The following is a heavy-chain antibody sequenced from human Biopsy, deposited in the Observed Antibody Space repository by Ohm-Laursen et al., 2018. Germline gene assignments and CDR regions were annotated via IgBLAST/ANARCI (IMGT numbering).Heavy chain of an antibody. CDR1: GGSFSDYY. D-gene: IGHD3-16*01. J-gene: IGHJ4*02. CDR2: INHRGSA. V-gene: IGHV4-34*01. CDR3: ARMGASRNRDDY. Sequence: PSETLSLTCAVYGGSFSDYYWSWIRQPPGKGLEWIGEINHRGSANHNPSLRSRVTMSVDTSKDQFSLKLTSVTAADTAVYYCARMGASRNRDDYWDQGTLVTVSS.